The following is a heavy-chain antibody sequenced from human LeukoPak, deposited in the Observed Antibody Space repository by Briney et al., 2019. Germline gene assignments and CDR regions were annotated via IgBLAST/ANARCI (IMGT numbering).Heavy chain of an antibody. CDR2: INHSGST. CDR1: GGSFSGYY. V-gene: IGHV4-34*01. Sequence: PSETLSLTCAVYGGSFSGYYWSWIRQPPGKGLEWIGEINHSGSTNYNPSLKSRVTISVDTSKNQFSLKLSSVTAADTAVYYCASGVIAAAGTRGVSCWFDPWGQGTLVTVSS. J-gene: IGHJ5*02. D-gene: IGHD6-13*01. CDR3: ASGVIAAAGTRGVSCWFDP.